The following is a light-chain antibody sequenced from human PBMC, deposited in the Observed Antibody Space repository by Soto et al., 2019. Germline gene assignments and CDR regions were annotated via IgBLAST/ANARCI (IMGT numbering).Light chain of an antibody. J-gene: IGLJ1*01. Sequence: QSALTQPASVSGSPGQSITTSCAGTGSDIGRYNYVSWYQQHPGKAPKLIIYGVNYRPSGISNRFSGSKSGSTASLTISGLQPEDEADYYCNSYTTSTTYVFGTGTKLTVL. CDR1: GSDIGRYNY. CDR3: NSYTTSTTYV. CDR2: GVN. V-gene: IGLV2-14*03.